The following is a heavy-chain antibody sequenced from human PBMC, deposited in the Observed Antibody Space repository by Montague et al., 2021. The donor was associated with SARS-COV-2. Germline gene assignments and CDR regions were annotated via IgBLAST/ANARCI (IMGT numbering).Heavy chain of an antibody. CDR1: GASVSSINW. V-gene: IGHV4-4*02. J-gene: IGHJ4*02. CDR2: IHHTGII. Sequence: LSLTCAVSGASVSSINWWSWVRQPPGRGPEWIAEIHHTGIINFNPSLRSRGLISLDSSKNQFSLTLNSVTAADTATYYCASHPVFQQLYSWGQGTLVSVS. D-gene: IGHD6-13*01. CDR3: ASHPVFQQLYS.